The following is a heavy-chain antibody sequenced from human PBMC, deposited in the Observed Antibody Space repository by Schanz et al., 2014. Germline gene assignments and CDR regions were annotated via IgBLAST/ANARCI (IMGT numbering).Heavy chain of an antibody. D-gene: IGHD6-13*01. CDR2: INPNTGGT. V-gene: IGHV1-2*04. J-gene: IGHJ4*02. CDR3: ARDGVDAAAGGNY. Sequence: QVQLVQSGAEVKKPGSSVKVSCKASGGTFSSDTFSWVRQAPGQGLEWMGWINPNTGGTNFAQKFQGWVTVTRDTSTSTVYMELSSLRSEDTAVYYCARDGVDAAAGGNYWGQGTLVTVSS. CDR1: GGTFSSDT.